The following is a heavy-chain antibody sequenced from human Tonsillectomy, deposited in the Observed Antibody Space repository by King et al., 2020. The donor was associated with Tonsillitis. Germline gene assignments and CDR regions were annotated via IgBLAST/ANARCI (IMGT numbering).Heavy chain of an antibody. CDR2: IYYSGST. D-gene: IGHD4-23*01. CDR1: GGSISSSSYY. J-gene: IGHJ4*02. CDR3: ASPKDYGGIDY. Sequence: LQLQESGPGLVKPSETLSLTCTVSGGSISSSSYYWGWIRQPPGKGLEWIGSIYYSGSTYYNPSLKSRVTISVDTSKNQFSLKLSSVTAADTAVYYCASPKDYGGIDYWGQGTLVTVSS. V-gene: IGHV4-39*01.